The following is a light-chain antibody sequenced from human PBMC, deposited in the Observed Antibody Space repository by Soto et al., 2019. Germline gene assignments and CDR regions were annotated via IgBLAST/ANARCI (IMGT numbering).Light chain of an antibody. Sequence: SVLTQPASVSGSLGQSITVSCTGTSADFGGQNYVSWYQQHPGRAPKLILYEVSNRPSGISNRFSGSKSGNTASLTISGLQAEDVADYYCSSYVDVVTLEVFXPGTKLTGL. J-gene: IGLJ1*01. CDR3: SSYVDVVTLEV. V-gene: IGLV2-14*01. CDR2: EVS. CDR1: SADFGGQNY.